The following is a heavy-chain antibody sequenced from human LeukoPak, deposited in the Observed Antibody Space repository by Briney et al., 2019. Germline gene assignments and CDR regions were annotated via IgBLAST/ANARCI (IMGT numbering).Heavy chain of an antibody. Sequence: GGSLRLSCAASGFIFTNYFMSWVRQAPGKGLEWVASIKHDGSEKYYVDSVRGRFTISRDNTMNSLYLQMSSLRTEDTAVYYCATDRGWRTSGYYLYYFEYWGQGTLVTYSS. CDR1: GFIFTNYF. D-gene: IGHD3-3*01. V-gene: IGHV3-7*01. CDR2: IKHDGSEK. J-gene: IGHJ4*02. CDR3: ATDRGWRTSGYYLYYFEY.